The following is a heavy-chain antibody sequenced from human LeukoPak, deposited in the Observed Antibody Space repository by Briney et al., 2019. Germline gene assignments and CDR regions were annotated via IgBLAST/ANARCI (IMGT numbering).Heavy chain of an antibody. J-gene: IGHJ4*02. CDR2: IYYSGST. CDR3: LGYCSSTSCYDSRDYFDY. Sequence: SETLFLTCTVSGGSISSSSYYWGWIRQPPGKGLEWIGSIYYSGSTYYNPSLKGRVTISVDTSKNKFSLQLSSVAAADTAVYPCLGYCSSTSCYDSRDYFDYWGQGTLVTVSS. CDR1: GGSISSSSYY. V-gene: IGHV4-39*07. D-gene: IGHD2-2*01.